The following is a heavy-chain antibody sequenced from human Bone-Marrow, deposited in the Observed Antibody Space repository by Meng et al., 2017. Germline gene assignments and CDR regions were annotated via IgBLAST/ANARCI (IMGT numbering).Heavy chain of an antibody. CDR1: GGSISSYY. D-gene: IGHD3-3*01. V-gene: IGHV4-59*01. Sequence: SETLSLTCTVSGGSISSYYWSWIRQPPGKGLEWIGYIYYSGSTNYNPSLKSRVTISVDTSKNQFSLKLSSVTAADTAVYYCARDRYYYDFWSGYPGKWWYYYYGMDVWGQGTTVTGYS. CDR3: ARDRYYYDFWSGYPGKWWYYYYGMDV. CDR2: IYYSGST. J-gene: IGHJ6*02.